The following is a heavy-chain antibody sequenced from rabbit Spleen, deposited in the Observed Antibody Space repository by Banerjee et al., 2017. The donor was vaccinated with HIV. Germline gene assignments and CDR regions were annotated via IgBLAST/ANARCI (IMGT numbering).Heavy chain of an antibody. V-gene: IGHV1S45*01. J-gene: IGHJ4*01. CDR1: GIDFTSNYF. Sequence: QEQLEESGGGLVKPGGTLTLTCKASGIDFTSNYFMCWVRQAPGKGLEWIACIDVSSSGNTDYASWAKGRFTISKTSSTTVTLQMTSLTAADTATYFCAREIVHSLGQFDLWGPGILVTVS. CDR3: AREIVHSLGQFDL. CDR2: IDVSSSGNT. D-gene: IGHD3-3*01.